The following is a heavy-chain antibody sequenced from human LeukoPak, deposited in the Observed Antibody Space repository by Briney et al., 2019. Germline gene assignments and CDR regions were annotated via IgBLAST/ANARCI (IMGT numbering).Heavy chain of an antibody. J-gene: IGHJ1*01. Sequence: SETLSLTCAVYGGSFSGYYWSWIRQPPGKGLEWLGEINHRGSIIYNPSLTSRVTISVDTTKKQLSLKLSSVTAADTAVYYCAREAQYCSGGYGYGGYFQHWGQGTLVTVSS. V-gene: IGHV4-34*01. CDR1: GGSFSGYY. D-gene: IGHD2-15*01. CDR2: INHRGSI. CDR3: AREAQYCSGGYGYGGYFQH.